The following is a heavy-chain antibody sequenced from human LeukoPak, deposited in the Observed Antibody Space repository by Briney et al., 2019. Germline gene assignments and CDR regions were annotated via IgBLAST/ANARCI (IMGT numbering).Heavy chain of an antibody. Sequence: PGGSLRLSCAASGLSFSVYEMNWVRQAPGKGLEWVSSISSSSTYIYYADSVKGRVTISRDNAKNSLYLQMNSLRAEDTAVYYCARVLSGCETTRCELDYWGQGTLVTVSS. CDR1: GLSFSVYE. CDR2: ISSSSTYI. V-gene: IGHV3-21*01. CDR3: ARVLSGCETTRCELDY. D-gene: IGHD1-26*01. J-gene: IGHJ4*02.